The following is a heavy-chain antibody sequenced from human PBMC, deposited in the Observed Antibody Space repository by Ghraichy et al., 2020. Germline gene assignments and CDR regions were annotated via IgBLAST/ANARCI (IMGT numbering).Heavy chain of an antibody. Sequence: GESLNISCAASGFIFRSYSMNWVRQAPGKGLEWVSYVSSGSSPIYYANSVKGRFTSSRDNAKNSLYLQMDSLRDEDTAIYYCARDAPDRSGYWWLDLWGQGTLVTVSS. D-gene: IGHD3-22*01. CDR3: ARDAPDRSGYWWLDL. CDR1: GFIFRSYS. J-gene: IGHJ5*02. CDR2: VSSGSSPI. V-gene: IGHV3-48*02.